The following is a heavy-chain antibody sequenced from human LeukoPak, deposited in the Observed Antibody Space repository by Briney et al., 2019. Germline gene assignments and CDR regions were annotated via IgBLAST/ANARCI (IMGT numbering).Heavy chain of an antibody. CDR2: IWYDGSNK. V-gene: IGHV3-33*01. D-gene: IGHD2-15*01. CDR1: GFTFSSYG. CDR3: ARGGSNYAMDV. J-gene: IGHJ6*02. Sequence: PGRSLRLSCAASGFTFSSYGIHWVRQPPGKGLEWVGIIWYDGSNKSYGDSVRGRFTISRDNSKNTTYLQMQSLRAEDTAVYYCARGGSNYAMDVWGQGTTVVVSS.